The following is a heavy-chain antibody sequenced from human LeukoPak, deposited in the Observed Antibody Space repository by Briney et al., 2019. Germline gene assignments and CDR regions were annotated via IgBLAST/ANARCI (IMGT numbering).Heavy chain of an antibody. CDR1: GFTFSSYS. J-gene: IGHJ4*02. CDR3: AREAGSDSYGYSFDY. Sequence: PGGSLRLSCAASGFTFSSYSMNWVRQAPGKGLEWVSYISSSSSTIYYADSVKGRFTISRDNAKNSLYLQMNSLRAEDTAVYYCAREAGSDSYGYSFDYWGQGTLVTVSS. V-gene: IGHV3-48*04. D-gene: IGHD5-18*01. CDR2: ISSSSSTI.